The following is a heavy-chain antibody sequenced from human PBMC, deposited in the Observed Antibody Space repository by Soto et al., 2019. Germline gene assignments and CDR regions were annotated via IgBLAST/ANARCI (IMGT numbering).Heavy chain of an antibody. J-gene: IGHJ4*02. D-gene: IGHD3-3*01. CDR2: ITTNGGST. V-gene: IGHV3-23*01. Sequence: GGSLRLSCAASGFTFSSYAMRWVRQAPGKGLEWVSGITTNGGSTYYTDSVKGRFTISRDNSKNTLYLQMNGLRGEDTAVYYCVRQYYDFWSGYFDHWGQGTLVTVS. CDR3: VRQYYDFWSGYFDH. CDR1: GFTFSSYA.